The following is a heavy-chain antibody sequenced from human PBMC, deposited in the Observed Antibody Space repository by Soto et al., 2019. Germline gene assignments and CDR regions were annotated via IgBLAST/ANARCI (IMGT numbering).Heavy chain of an antibody. Sequence: QMQLVQSGAEVKKPGASVKVSCKASGYTFTSYGISWVRQAPGQGLEWMGWISAYNGNTNYAQKFQGRVTMTTDTSTTTAYMELRSLRSDDTAVYYCARPRFLEWLFTLDYWGQGTLVTVSS. CDR3: ARPRFLEWLFTLDY. J-gene: IGHJ4*02. V-gene: IGHV1-18*01. D-gene: IGHD3-3*01. CDR2: ISAYNGNT. CDR1: GYTFTSYG.